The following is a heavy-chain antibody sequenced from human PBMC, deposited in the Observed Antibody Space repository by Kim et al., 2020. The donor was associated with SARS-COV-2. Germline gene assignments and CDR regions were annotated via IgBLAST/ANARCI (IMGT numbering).Heavy chain of an antibody. D-gene: IGHD4-4*01. J-gene: IGHJ4*02. V-gene: IGHV3-72*01. Sequence: ATVKGRFTISRDDSKNSLYLQMNSLKTEDTAVYYCARGGIGFYSNTWYSVWGQGILVTVSS. CDR3: ARGGIGFYSNTWYSV.